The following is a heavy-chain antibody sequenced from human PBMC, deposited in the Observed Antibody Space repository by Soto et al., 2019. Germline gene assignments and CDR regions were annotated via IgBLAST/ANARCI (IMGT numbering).Heavy chain of an antibody. J-gene: IGHJ6*02. Sequence: PSETLSLTCTVSGGSISSSSYYWGWIRQPPGKGLEWIGSIYYSGSTYYNPSLKSRVTISVDTSKNQFSLKLSSVTAADTAVYYCARHYGSGSYLMWDGVPQGNYYYYGMDVWGQGTTVTVSS. CDR3: ARHYGSGSYLMWDGVPQGNYYYYGMDV. D-gene: IGHD3-10*01. CDR1: GGSISSSSYY. CDR2: IYYSGST. V-gene: IGHV4-39*01.